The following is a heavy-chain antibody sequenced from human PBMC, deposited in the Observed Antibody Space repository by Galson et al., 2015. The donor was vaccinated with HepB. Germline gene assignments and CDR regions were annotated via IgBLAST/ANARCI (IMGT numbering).Heavy chain of an antibody. CDR2: ISAYNGNT. V-gene: IGHV1-18*01. Sequence: SVKVSCKASGYTFSNYDITWVRQAPGQGLEWMGWISAYNGNTNYEQKLQGRLTMTTDTSTTTAYMDLRNLRSDDTAVYYCARVITSGAPYFDFWGQGTLVTVSS. CDR1: GYTFSNYD. CDR3: ARVITSGAPYFDF. D-gene: IGHD1-26*01. J-gene: IGHJ4*02.